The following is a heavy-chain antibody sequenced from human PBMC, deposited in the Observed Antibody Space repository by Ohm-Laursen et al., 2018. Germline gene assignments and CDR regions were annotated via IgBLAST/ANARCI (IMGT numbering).Heavy chain of an antibody. CDR1: GSTFGSYW. V-gene: IGHV3-7*01. Sequence: SLRLSCAASGSTFGSYWMGWVRQAPGKGLEWVANIQEDGSDKYYMDSVKGRFTISRDNAKNSLYLQMNSLRAEDTAVYYCARHGRWCFDSWGQGTLVTVSS. CDR3: ARHGRWCFDS. J-gene: IGHJ4*02. CDR2: IQEDGSDK. D-gene: IGHD2-8*02.